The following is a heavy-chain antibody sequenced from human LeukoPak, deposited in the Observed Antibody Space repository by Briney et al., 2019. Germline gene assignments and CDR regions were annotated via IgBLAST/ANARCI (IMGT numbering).Heavy chain of an antibody. V-gene: IGHV1-2*02. Sequence: ASVKVSCKASGYTFTAYYMHWVRQAPGQGLEWMGWIDSNTGDTKYAQKFQGRLTITRDTSTGTAYMELRSLISGDTAVYYWASGAFCAGGTCPLQRGAFWGPGTLLTVSS. CDR3: ASGAFCAGGTCPLQRGAF. J-gene: IGHJ4*02. CDR2: IDSNTGDT. D-gene: IGHD2-8*02. CDR1: GYTFTAYY.